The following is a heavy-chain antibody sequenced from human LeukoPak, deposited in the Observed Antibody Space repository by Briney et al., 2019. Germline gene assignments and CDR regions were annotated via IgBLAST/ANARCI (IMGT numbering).Heavy chain of an antibody. CDR3: ARGVDTAKLDY. CDR1: GFTFSSYG. Sequence: GRSLRLSCAASGFTFSSYGVHWVRQVPGKGLEWVAVIWYDGSNKYYADSVKGRFTISRDNSKNTLYLQMNSLRAEDTAVYYCARGVDTAKLDYWGQGTLVTVSS. CDR2: IWYDGSNK. D-gene: IGHD5-18*01. V-gene: IGHV3-33*01. J-gene: IGHJ4*02.